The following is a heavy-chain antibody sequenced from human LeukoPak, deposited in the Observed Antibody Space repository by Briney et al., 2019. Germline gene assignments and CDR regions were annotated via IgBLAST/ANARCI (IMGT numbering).Heavy chain of an antibody. J-gene: IGHJ4*02. CDR1: GFTFSTYG. Sequence: GGSLRLSCAASGFTFSTYGMSWVRQAPGKGLEWVSAISGSGGSTYYADSVKGRFTISRGNSKNTLYLQMNSLRAEDTAVYYCAKEAVFDFWSGYKYYFDYWGQGTLVTVSS. CDR2: ISGSGGST. D-gene: IGHD3-3*01. CDR3: AKEAVFDFWSGYKYYFDY. V-gene: IGHV3-23*01.